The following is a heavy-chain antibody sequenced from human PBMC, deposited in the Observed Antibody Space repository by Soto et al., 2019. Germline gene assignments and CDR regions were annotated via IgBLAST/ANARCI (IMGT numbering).Heavy chain of an antibody. J-gene: IGHJ4*02. CDR1: GGSISSYY. CDR2: IYYSGST. D-gene: IGHD6-19*01. Sequence: SETLSLTCTVSGGSISSYYWSWIRQPPGKGLEWIGYIYYSGSTNYNPSLKSRVTISVDTSKNQFSLKLSSVTAAGTAVYYCARSSGWYFDYWGQGTLVTAPQ. V-gene: IGHV4-59*01. CDR3: ARSSGWYFDY.